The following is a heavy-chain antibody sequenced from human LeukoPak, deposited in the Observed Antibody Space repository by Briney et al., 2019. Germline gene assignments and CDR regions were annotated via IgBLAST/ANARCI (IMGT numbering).Heavy chain of an antibody. CDR2: INPNSGGT. D-gene: IGHD2-2*01. CDR1: GYTFTGYY. V-gene: IGHV1-2*02. Sequence: ASVKVSCKASGYTFTGYYMHWVRQAPGQGLEWMGWINPNSGGTNYAQKFQGRVTMTRDTSISTAYMELSRLRSDDTAVYYCARDQAVVVSAASDYWGQGTLVTVSS. J-gene: IGHJ4*02. CDR3: ARDQAVVVSAASDY.